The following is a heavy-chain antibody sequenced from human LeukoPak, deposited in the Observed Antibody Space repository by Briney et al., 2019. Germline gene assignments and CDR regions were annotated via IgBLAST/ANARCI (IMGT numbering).Heavy chain of an antibody. CDR2: ISSSGTTI. Sequence: GGSLRLSCTASGFTFSSYEMNWVRQAPGKGLEWVSYISSSGTTIYYADSVKGRFTISRDNAKNSLYLQMNSLRAEDTAVYYCARDLGYYHGSGSHFPLQYWGPGTRVTVSA. J-gene: IGHJ4*02. V-gene: IGHV3-48*03. CDR3: ARDLGYYHGSGSHFPLQY. CDR1: GFTFSSYE. D-gene: IGHD3-10*01.